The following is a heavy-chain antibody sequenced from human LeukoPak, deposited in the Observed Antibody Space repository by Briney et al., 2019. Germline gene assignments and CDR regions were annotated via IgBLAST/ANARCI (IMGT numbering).Heavy chain of an antibody. D-gene: IGHD2-8*01. J-gene: IGHJ4*02. CDR2: IREDGSQK. CDR3: ARGPTNGQAFDY. V-gene: IGHV3-7*01. Sequence: GGSLRLSCVASGFTFSSSWMTWVRQAPGKELEWVASIREDGSQKTAVDSVRGRFTISRDNAKNSVYLQMDSLRAEDTAVYYCARGPTNGQAFDYWGQGTLVSVSS. CDR1: GFTFSSSW.